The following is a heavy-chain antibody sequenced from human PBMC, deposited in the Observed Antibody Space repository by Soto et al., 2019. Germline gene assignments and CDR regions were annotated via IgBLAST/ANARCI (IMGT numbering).Heavy chain of an antibody. V-gene: IGHV1-3*01. Sequence: ASVKISCKASGYTFTRYTMNWVRQAPGQRLEWMGWINPDNGNTKSSQKFQDRVIITRDTSASTAYMDLSSLRSEDTAVYYCARGIAKGQLEPCGEGTPVSVSS. CDR1: GYTFTRYT. CDR3: ARGIAKGQLEP. D-gene: IGHD2-15*01. CDR2: INPDNGNT. J-gene: IGHJ5*02.